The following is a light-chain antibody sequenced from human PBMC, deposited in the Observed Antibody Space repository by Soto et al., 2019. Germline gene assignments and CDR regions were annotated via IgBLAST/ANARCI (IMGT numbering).Light chain of an antibody. J-gene: IGKJ5*01. CDR3: QQYNNWPPIT. CDR2: YAS. Sequence: ELMMTQSPATLSVSPGERATLSCRASQSVRNTIAWYQQKPGQAPRLLIYYASTRATGIPARFSGSGSGTEFTLTISSLQSEDFALYYCQQYNNWPPITFGQGTRLEIK. V-gene: IGKV3-15*01. CDR1: QSVRNT.